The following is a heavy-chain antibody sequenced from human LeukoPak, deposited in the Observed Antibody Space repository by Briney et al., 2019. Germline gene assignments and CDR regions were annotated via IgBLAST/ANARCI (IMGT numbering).Heavy chain of an antibody. CDR2: IFYDGTT. D-gene: IGHD3-3*01. Sequence: SETLSLTCTVSGGSISSSRYYWGWIRQPPGKGLEWIGNIFYDGTTYKNPSPKSRVSISVDTSENQFSLRLRSVTAADTAVYYCARVDFWGGYYDYWGQGTLVIVSS. J-gene: IGHJ4*02. CDR3: ARVDFWGGYYDY. V-gene: IGHV4-39*07. CDR1: GGSISSSRYY.